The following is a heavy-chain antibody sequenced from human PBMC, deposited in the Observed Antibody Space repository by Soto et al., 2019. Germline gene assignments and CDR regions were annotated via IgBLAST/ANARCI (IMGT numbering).Heavy chain of an antibody. J-gene: IGHJ6*03. V-gene: IGHV4-59*08. CDR3: ARTGGGWDLSYYYYYMDV. CDR2: IYYSGST. Sequence: SETLSLTCTVSCGSISSYYWSWIRQPPGKGLEWIGYIYYSGSTNYNPSLKSRVTISVDTSKNQFPLKLSSVTAADTAVYYCARTGGGWDLSYYYYYMDVWGKGTTVTVSS. D-gene: IGHD6-19*01. CDR1: CGSISSYY.